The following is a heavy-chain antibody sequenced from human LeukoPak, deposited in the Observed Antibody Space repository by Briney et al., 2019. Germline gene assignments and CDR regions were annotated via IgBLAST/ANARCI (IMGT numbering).Heavy chain of an antibody. V-gene: IGHV3-66*01. CDR2: IYSGGST. CDR3: ARVSDLSTADAFDI. Sequence: GGSLRLSCAASGFTVSSNYMSWVRQAPGKGLEWVSVIYSGGSTYYADSVKGRFTISRDNSKNTLYLQMNSLRAEDTAVYYCARVSDLSTADAFDIWGQGTMVTVSS. CDR1: GFTVSSNY. D-gene: IGHD2-21*02. J-gene: IGHJ3*02.